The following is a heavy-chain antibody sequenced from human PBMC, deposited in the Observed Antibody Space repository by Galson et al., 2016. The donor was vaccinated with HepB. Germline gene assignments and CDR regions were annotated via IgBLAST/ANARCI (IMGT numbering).Heavy chain of an antibody. D-gene: IGHD2-2*01. CDR1: GGSINSSHW. V-gene: IGHV4-4*02. CDR3: ARHCMSPTCYAHAFDI. CDR2: IFHSDST. J-gene: IGHJ3*02. Sequence: ETLSLTCAVSGGSINSSHWWSWIRQPPGKGLEWIGEIFHSDSTNYSPSLKSRVTISVDKSKNHLSLRLNSVTAADTAVYYCARHCMSPTCYAHAFDIWGQGTMVTVSS.